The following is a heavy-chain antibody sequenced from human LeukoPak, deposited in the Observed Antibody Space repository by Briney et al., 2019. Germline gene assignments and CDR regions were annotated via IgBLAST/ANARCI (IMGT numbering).Heavy chain of an antibody. CDR3: VRHTGGTTLDY. D-gene: IGHD1/OR15-1a*01. Sequence: SETLSLTCTVSGGSMSPYYWSWMRQPPGRGLEWIGHISFSGSTDYYPSLKSRVTISIDTFRNQFSLKLNSVTAADTAVYYCVRHTGGTTLDYWGQGTQVTVSS. CDR2: ISFSGST. J-gene: IGHJ4*02. CDR1: GGSMSPYY. V-gene: IGHV4-59*08.